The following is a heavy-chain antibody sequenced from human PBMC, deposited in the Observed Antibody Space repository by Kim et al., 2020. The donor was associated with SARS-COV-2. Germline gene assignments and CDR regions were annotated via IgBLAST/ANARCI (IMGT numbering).Heavy chain of an antibody. V-gene: IGHV3-21*01. J-gene: IGHJ4*02. D-gene: IGHD6-13*01. Sequence: DSVKGRFTISRDNAKNSLYLQMNSLRAEDTAVYYCARAPGIAAAGTWFDYWGQGTLVTVSS. CDR3: ARAPGIAAAGTWFDY.